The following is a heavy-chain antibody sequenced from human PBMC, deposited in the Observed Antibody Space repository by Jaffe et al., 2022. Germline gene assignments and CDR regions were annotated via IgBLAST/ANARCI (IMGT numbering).Heavy chain of an antibody. CDR3: AREVEEDYYDSSGYYYEGWYFDL. Sequence: EVQLVESGGGLVQPGGSLRLSCAASGFTVSSNYMSWVRQAPGKGLEWVSVIYSGGSTYYADSVKGRFTISRDNSKNTLYLQMNSLRAEDTAVYYCAREVEEDYYDSSGYYYEGWYFDLWGRGTLVTVSS. D-gene: IGHD3-22*01. CDR2: IYSGGST. V-gene: IGHV3-66*02. J-gene: IGHJ2*01. CDR1: GFTVSSNY.